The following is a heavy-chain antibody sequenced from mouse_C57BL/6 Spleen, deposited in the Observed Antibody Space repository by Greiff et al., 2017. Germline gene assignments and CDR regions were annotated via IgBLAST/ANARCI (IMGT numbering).Heavy chain of an antibody. D-gene: IGHD1-1*01. J-gene: IGHJ4*01. CDR1: GYAFTNYL. V-gene: IGHV1-54*01. CDR2: INPGSGGT. Sequence: VQLQQSGAELVRPGTSVKVSCKASGYAFTNYLIEWVKQRPGQGLEWIGVINPGSGGTNYNEKFKGKATLTADKSSSTAYMQLSSLTSEDSAVYCCARLITTVVATDYYAMDYWGQGTSVTVSS. CDR3: ARLITTVVATDYYAMDY.